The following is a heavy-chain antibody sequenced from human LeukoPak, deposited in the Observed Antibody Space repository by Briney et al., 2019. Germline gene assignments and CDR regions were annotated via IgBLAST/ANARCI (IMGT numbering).Heavy chain of an antibody. Sequence: ASVKVSCKASGYTFTSYGISWVRQAPGQGLEWMGWISAYNGNTNYAQKLQGRVTMTTDTSTSTAYMELRSLRSDDAAVYYCARVGFWSGYYSWFDPWGQGTLVTVSS. CDR2: ISAYNGNT. CDR3: ARVGFWSGYYSWFDP. V-gene: IGHV1-18*01. CDR1: GYTFTSYG. J-gene: IGHJ5*02. D-gene: IGHD3-3*01.